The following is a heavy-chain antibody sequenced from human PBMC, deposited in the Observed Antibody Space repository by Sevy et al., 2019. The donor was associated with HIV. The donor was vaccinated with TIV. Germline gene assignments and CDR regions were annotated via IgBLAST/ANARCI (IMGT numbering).Heavy chain of an antibody. CDR3: ARGPTRRYDY. CDR1: GFTFSSYW. D-gene: IGHD1-26*01. CDR2: IKQDGSEE. Sequence: GGSLRLSCVASGFTFSSYWMSWVRQAPGKGLEWVATIKQDGSEEFYVDSVKGRFTLSRDNAKNSLYLQMNSLRGEDSGGYYGARGPTRRYDYWGQGTLVTVSS. J-gene: IGHJ4*02. V-gene: IGHV3-7*04.